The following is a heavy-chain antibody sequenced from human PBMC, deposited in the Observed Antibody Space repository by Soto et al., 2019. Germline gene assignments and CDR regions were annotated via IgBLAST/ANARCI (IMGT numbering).Heavy chain of an antibody. CDR3: AKAWGPYYYGSGSSFPGQYYFDY. Sequence: GGSLRLSCAASGFTFSSYAMSWVRQAPGKGLEWVSAISGSGGSTYYADSVKGRFTISRDNSKNTLYLQMNSLRAEDTAVYYCAKAWGPYYYGSGSSFPGQYYFDYWGQGTLVTVSS. V-gene: IGHV3-23*01. CDR2: ISGSGGST. D-gene: IGHD3-10*01. J-gene: IGHJ4*02. CDR1: GFTFSSYA.